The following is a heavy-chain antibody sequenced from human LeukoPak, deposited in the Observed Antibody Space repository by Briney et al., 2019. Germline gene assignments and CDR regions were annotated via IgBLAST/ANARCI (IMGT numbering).Heavy chain of an antibody. Sequence: GGSLRLSCAASGFTLSNYWMHWVRQAPGKGLAWVSRIQSDGSTTTYADSVRGRFTISRDNAKNTLYLQMNSLRAEDTAVYYCAREAAVPNTVFDYWGQGSLVTVSS. CDR1: GFTLSNYW. CDR2: IQSDGSTT. D-gene: IGHD4-17*01. V-gene: IGHV3-74*01. CDR3: AREAAVPNTVFDY. J-gene: IGHJ4*02.